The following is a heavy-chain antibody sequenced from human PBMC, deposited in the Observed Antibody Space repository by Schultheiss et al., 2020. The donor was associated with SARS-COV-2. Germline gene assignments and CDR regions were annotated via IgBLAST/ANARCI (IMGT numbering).Heavy chain of an antibody. CDR1: GITFSGYG. Sequence: GESLKISCAASGITFSGYGMHWVRQAPGKGLEWVSYISSGGSYIYYADSVKARFSISRDNSKNTLYLQMNSLGDEDTALYYCARDQSAYSYGYRTDYWGQGTLVTVSS. V-gene: IGHV3-48*02. J-gene: IGHJ4*02. D-gene: IGHD5-18*01. CDR3: ARDQSAYSYGYRTDY. CDR2: ISSGGSYI.